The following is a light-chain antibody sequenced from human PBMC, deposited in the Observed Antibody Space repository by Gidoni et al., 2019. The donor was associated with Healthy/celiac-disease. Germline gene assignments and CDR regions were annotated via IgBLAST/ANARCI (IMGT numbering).Light chain of an antibody. CDR2: KAS. CDR3: HHYYSWT. Sequence: DIQMTQSPSTLSASVGDRVTITCRASQSISSWLALYQQKPGKAPKLLVYKASSLESGVPSRFSGSGSGTAFTLTIRSLQPDDFSTYYCHHYYSWTFGQGTKVEIK. V-gene: IGKV1-5*03. CDR1: QSISSW. J-gene: IGKJ1*01.